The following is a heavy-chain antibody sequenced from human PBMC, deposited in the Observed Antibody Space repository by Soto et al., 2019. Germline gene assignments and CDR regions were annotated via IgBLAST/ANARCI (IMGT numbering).Heavy chain of an antibody. CDR2: IYVSGST. Sequence: QVQLQESGPGLVKPSETLSLTCNVSGGSISDYYWSWIRQPADKGLEWIGRIYVSGSTDYNPSRKSRVTMSADTSKNLFSLRLTSVTAADTAVYFCAKDRGYNSQFFYYYGLDVWGQGTTVTVSS. V-gene: IGHV4-4*07. CDR1: GGSISDYY. D-gene: IGHD1-1*01. J-gene: IGHJ6*02. CDR3: AKDRGYNSQFFYYYGLDV.